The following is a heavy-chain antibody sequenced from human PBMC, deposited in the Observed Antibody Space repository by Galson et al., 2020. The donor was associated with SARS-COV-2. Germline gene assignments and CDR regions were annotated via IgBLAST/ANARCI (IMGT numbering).Heavy chain of an antibody. CDR3: ARAGQSPDYYYYYNLDV. CDR2: INPNSGGT. D-gene: IGHD3-10*01. V-gene: IGHV1-2*02. J-gene: IGHJ6*02. CDR1: GYTFTRPY. Sequence: ASVKVSCKPSGYTFTRPYMHWVRQAPGQGLEWMGWINPNSGGTKYAQKFPGSVTMTRDTSISTAYMELSRLRSEDTAIYYCARAGQSPDYYYYYNLDVWGQGTSVTVSS.